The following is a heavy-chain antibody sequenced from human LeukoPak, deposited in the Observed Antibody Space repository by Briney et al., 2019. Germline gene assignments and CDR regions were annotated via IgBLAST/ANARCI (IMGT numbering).Heavy chain of an antibody. D-gene: IGHD2-15*01. CDR3: AKAEDIVVAVAATSFDY. CDR2: ISGSGGST. V-gene: IGHV3-23*01. J-gene: IGHJ4*02. CDR1: GFTFSSYA. Sequence: GGSPRLSCAASGFTFSSYAMSWVRQAPGKGLEWVSAISGSGGSTYYADSVKGRFTISRDNSKNTLYLQMNSLRAEDTAVYYCAKAEDIVVAVAATSFDYWGQGTLVTVSS.